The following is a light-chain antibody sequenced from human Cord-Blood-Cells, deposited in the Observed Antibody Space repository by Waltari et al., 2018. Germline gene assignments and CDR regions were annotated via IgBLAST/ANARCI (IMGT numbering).Light chain of an antibody. CDR2: GKN. CDR3: NSRDSSGNQLV. J-gene: IGLJ2*01. V-gene: IGLV3-19*01. CDR1: SLRSYY. Sequence: SSELTQDPAVSVALGQTVRITCQGDSLRSYYASWYQQKPGQAPVLVIYGKNNRPSGIPDRFSGSSSGNTASLTIPGAQAEDEADYYCNSRDSSGNQLVCGGGTKLTVL.